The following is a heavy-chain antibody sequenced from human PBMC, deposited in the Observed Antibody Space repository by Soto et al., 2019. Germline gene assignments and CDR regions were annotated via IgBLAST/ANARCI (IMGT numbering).Heavy chain of an antibody. CDR3: TRDASRDSSARGWFDP. V-gene: IGHV3-21*01. D-gene: IGHD6-13*01. J-gene: IGHJ5*02. CDR1: GFTFRSFT. Sequence: PGGSLRLSCAASGFTFRSFTMNWVRQAPGKGLEWVSTISSNSAYIYYTDALRGRFTISRDNAKNSLHLQMNSLRAEDTAVYYCTRDASRDSSARGWFDPWGPGTRVTASS. CDR2: ISSNSAYI.